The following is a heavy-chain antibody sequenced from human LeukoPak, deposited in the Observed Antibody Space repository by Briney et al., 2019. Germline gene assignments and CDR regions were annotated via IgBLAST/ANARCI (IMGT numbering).Heavy chain of an antibody. CDR3: ARGILPYYDP. CDR1: GGSISSYY. CDR2: IYYSGST. Sequence: SEALSLTSAVSGGSISSYYWSWIRQPPGKGLEWIGYIYYSGSTNYNPSLKSRVTISVDTSKNQFSLKLSSVTAADTAVYYCARGILPYYDPWGQGTLVTVSS. D-gene: IGHD3-10*01. J-gene: IGHJ5*02. V-gene: IGHV4-59*01.